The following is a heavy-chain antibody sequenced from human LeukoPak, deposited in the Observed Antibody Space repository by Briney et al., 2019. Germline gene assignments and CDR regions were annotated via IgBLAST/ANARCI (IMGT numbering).Heavy chain of an antibody. CDR1: GGSISSYY. CDR3: AGGRLELGGRLPFFDY. Sequence: SETLSLTCSVSGGSISSYYWSWLRQPPGEGLEGVGYIYYSGSTNYNPSLKSRVTISVDTSNNQFSLKLSAVTAADTAVYYCAGGRLELGGRLPFFDYWGQGTLVTVSS. J-gene: IGHJ4*02. D-gene: IGHD3-16*01. CDR2: IYYSGST. V-gene: IGHV4-59*01.